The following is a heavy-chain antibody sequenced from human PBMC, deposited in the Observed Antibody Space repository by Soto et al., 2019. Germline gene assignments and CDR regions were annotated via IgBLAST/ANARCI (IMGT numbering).Heavy chain of an antibody. CDR2: INPNSGGT. D-gene: IGHD3-10*01. CDR3: ARDSGTMVRGVTSPHY. J-gene: IGHJ4*02. CDR1: GYTFTGYY. V-gene: IGHV1-2*02. Sequence: ASVKVSCKASGYTFTGYYMHWVRQAPGQGLEWMGWINPNSGGTNYAQKFQGRVTMTRDTSISTAYMELSRLRPDDTAVYYCARDSGTMVRGVTSPHYWGQGTLVTVSS.